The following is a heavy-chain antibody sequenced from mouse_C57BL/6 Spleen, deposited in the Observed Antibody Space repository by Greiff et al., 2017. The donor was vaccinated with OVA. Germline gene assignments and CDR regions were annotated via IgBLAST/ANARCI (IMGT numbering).Heavy chain of an antibody. CDR2: IYPRSGNT. V-gene: IGHV1-81*01. CDR3: AYYYGSRLFDY. J-gene: IGHJ2*01. CDR1: GYTFTSYG. Sequence: VKLQESGAELARPGASVKLSCKASGYTFTSYGISWVKQRTGQGLEWIGEIYPRSGNTYYNEKFKGKATLTADKSSSTAYMELRSLTSEDSAVYFCAYYYGSRLFDYWGQGTTLTVSS. D-gene: IGHD1-1*01.